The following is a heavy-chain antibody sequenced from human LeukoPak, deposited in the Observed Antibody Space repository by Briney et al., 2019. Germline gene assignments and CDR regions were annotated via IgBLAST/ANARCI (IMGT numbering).Heavy chain of an antibody. Sequence: QPGGSLRLSCAASGFTVITNDMTWVRQAPVKGFEWVSVLYSDGNTKYADSVQGRFTISRDNSKNTLYLEMNSLSPDDTAVYYCARGVEPLAANTLAYWGQGTLVTVSS. J-gene: IGHJ4*02. CDR3: ARGVEPLAANTLAY. CDR2: LYSDGNT. V-gene: IGHV3-53*01. D-gene: IGHD1-14*01. CDR1: GFTVITND.